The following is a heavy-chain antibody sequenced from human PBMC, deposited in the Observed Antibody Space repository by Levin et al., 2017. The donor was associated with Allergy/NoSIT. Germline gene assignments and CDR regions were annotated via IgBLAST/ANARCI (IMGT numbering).Heavy chain of an antibody. J-gene: IGHJ6*02. V-gene: IGHV4-39*01. CDR1: GGSISSSSYY. CDR3: ARTHYEYVWERFRYWVDV. CDR2: IYYSGNT. D-gene: IGHD3-16*02. Sequence: SETLSLTCTVSGGSISSSSYYWGWIRQPPGKALEWTGFIYYSGNTYYNPSLKSRVTISVDTSKNQFSLKLSSVTAADTALYYCARTHYEYVWERFRYWVDVWGQGTTVTVSS.